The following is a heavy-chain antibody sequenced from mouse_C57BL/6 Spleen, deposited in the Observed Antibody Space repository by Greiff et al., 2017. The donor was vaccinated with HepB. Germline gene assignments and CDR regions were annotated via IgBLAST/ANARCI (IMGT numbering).Heavy chain of an antibody. D-gene: IGHD1-1*01. CDR3: ARVTTVVATRWYFDV. V-gene: IGHV5-16*01. CDR2: INYDGSST. CDR1: GFTFSDYY. Sequence: EVQLVESEGGLVQPGRSMKLSCTASGFTFSDYYMAWVRQVPEKGLEWVANINYDGSSTYYLDSLKSRFIISRDNAKNILYLQMSSLKSEDTATYYCARVTTVVATRWYFDVWGTGTTVTVSS. J-gene: IGHJ1*03.